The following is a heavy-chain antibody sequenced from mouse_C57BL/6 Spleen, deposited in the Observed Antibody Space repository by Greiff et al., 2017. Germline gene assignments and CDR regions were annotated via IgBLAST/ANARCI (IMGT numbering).Heavy chain of an antibody. J-gene: IGHJ2*01. CDR2: IYPGNGDT. D-gene: IGHD2-5*01. CDR3: ARSNRGGDD. V-gene: IGHV1-12*01. CDR1: GYPFTSYN. Sequence: LQQSGAELVRPGASVKMSCTASGYPFTSYNMPWVKQTPRQGLEWIAAIYPGNGDTSYHQKFKGTATLTKDKTSSTAYMQLSSLTSEDSAVCDWARSNRGGDDWGQGTTLTVSS.